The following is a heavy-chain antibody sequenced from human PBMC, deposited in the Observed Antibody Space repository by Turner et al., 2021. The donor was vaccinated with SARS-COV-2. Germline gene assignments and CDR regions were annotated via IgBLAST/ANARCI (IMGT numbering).Heavy chain of an antibody. CDR1: SGSISSSAYY. Sequence: QLQLPESGPGLVKPSETLSLTCTVSSGSISSSAYYWGWIRQPPGKGLEWIGSFFYSGSTYYSPSLKSRITISVDTSKNQFSLNLSSVTAADTAVYYCARQVSILGRWLAPFDSWGQGTLVTVSS. D-gene: IGHD6-19*01. J-gene: IGHJ4*02. CDR3: ARQVSILGRWLAPFDS. V-gene: IGHV4-39*01. CDR2: FFYSGST.